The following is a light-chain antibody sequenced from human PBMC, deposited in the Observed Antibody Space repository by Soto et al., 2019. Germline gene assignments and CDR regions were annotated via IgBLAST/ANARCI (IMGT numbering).Light chain of an antibody. CDR3: SSFTSKSTII. Sequence: QSALTQPASVSGSPGQSITISCAGTMRDVGAYNLVSWYQQHPGRVPQLIIYEVRNRPSGISFRFSGSKSGNTASLTISGLQAEDEDDYYCSSFTSKSTIIFGGGTKLTVL. V-gene: IGLV2-14*01. CDR1: MRDVGAYNL. CDR2: EVR. J-gene: IGLJ2*01.